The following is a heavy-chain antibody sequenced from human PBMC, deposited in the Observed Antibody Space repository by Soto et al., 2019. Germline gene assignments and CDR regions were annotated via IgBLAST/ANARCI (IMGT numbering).Heavy chain of an antibody. Sequence: SETLSLTCTVSSAPVSSSTYTWGWIRQPPGKGLEWIGYIYYSGSTNYNPSLKSRVTISVDTSKNQFSLKLSSVTAADTAVYYCASTRRWGPFDYWGQGTLVTVSS. V-gene: IGHV4-61*05. D-gene: IGHD7-27*01. CDR3: ASTRRWGPFDY. J-gene: IGHJ4*02. CDR2: IYYSGST. CDR1: SAPVSSSTYT.